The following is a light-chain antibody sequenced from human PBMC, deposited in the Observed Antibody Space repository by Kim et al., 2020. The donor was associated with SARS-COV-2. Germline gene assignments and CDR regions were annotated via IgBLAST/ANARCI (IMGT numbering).Light chain of an antibody. V-gene: IGKV4-1*01. CDR3: QQYYSLPLT. CDR2: WAS. CDR1: QSVLSSSNNKNY. J-gene: IGKJ4*01. Sequence: DIVMTQSPDSLAVSLGERATINCKSSQSVLSSSNNKNYLAWYQQKPGQPPRMLIYWASARESGVPDRFSGSGSGTDFTLTITSLQAEDVAIYYCQQYYSLPLTFGGGTKVDIK.